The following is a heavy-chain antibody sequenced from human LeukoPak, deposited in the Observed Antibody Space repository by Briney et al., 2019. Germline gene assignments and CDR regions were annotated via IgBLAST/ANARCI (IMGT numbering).Heavy chain of an antibody. CDR3: ARDPRGIAVVLDY. Sequence: GGSLRLSCAASGFTFSSYGMHWVRQAPGKGLEWVAFIRYDGSNKYYADSVKGRFTISRDNSKNTLYLQMNSLRAEDTAVYYCARDPRGIAVVLDYWGQGTLVTVSS. CDR1: GFTFSSYG. CDR2: IRYDGSNK. J-gene: IGHJ4*02. V-gene: IGHV3-30*02. D-gene: IGHD6-19*01.